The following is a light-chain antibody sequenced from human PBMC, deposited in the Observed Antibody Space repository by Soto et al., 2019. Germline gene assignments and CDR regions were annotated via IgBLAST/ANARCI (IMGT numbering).Light chain of an antibody. V-gene: IGKV2D-29*01. Sequence: DIVLTQTPVSLSVTPGQSASISCKSSQSLLHSDGKTYLYWYLQRPGQPPQLXMYEVSNRFSGVPERFSGSGSGTDFTLEISRVEAEDVGLYSCLQTKQLPLTFGHGTKVDIK. CDR2: EVS. J-gene: IGKJ1*01. CDR3: LQTKQLPLT. CDR1: QSLLHSDGKTY.